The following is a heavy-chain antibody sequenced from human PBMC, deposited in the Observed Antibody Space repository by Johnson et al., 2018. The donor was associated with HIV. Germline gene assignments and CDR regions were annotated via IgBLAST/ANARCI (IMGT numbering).Heavy chain of an antibody. CDR1: GFTFSSYA. J-gene: IGHJ3*02. CDR3: ARALAAAGTSAFDI. Sequence: VQLVESGGGLVQPGGSLRLSCAASGFTFSSYAMHWVRQAPGKGLEWVAVISYDGSNKYYADSVKGRFTISRDNSKNTLYLQMNSLRAEDTAVYYCARALAAAGTSAFDIWGPGTMVTVS. D-gene: IGHD6-13*01. V-gene: IGHV3-30-3*01. CDR2: ISYDGSNK.